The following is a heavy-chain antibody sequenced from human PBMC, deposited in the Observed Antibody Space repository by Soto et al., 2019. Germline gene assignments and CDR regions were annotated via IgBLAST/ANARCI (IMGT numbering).Heavy chain of an antibody. V-gene: IGHV3-15*01. CDR2: IKSKDDGGTT. CDR3: AKLSSIAVYIAY. CDR1: GFTFSNVW. J-gene: IGHJ4*02. Sequence: GGSLRLSCAASGFTFSNVWMTWVRQAPGEGLEWVGRIKSKDDGGTTDYAAPVKGRFTISRDNSKNTLYLQMNSLRAEDTAVYYCAKLSSIAVYIAYWGQGTLVTVS. D-gene: IGHD6-19*01.